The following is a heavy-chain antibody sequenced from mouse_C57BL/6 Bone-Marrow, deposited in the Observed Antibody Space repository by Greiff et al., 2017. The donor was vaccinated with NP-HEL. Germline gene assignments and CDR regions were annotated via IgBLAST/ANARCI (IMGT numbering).Heavy chain of an antibody. Sequence: VQLQQSGAELARPGASVKLSCKASGYTFTSYGISWVKQRTGQGLEWIGEIYPRSGNTYYNEEFKGKATLTADKSSSTAYMELRSLTSEDAAVYFCARRGYYGSSLFAYWGQGTLVTVSA. CDR2: IYPRSGNT. D-gene: IGHD1-1*01. V-gene: IGHV1-81*01. J-gene: IGHJ3*01. CDR3: ARRGYYGSSLFAY. CDR1: GYTFTSYG.